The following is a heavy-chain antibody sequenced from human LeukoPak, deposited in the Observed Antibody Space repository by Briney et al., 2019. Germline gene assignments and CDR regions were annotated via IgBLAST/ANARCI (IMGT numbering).Heavy chain of an antibody. D-gene: IGHD6-19*01. V-gene: IGHV6-1*01. J-gene: IGHJ4*02. Sequence: WXXVRQSPSRGLEWLGRTYYRSKWYNDYAESMEGRMTISQDTSKNQYSLHLNPVTPDDTAVYYCARDLGTTGWHTFDYWGQXXL. CDR3: ARDLGTTGWHTFDY. CDR2: TYYRSKWYN.